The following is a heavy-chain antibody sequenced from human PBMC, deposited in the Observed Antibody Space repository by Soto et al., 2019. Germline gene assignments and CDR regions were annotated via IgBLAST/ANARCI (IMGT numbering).Heavy chain of an antibody. CDR1: GFTFSSYA. V-gene: IGHV3-30-3*01. D-gene: IGHD2-21*02. CDR3: ARIYCGGDCYSEEDYYYGMDV. Sequence: ESGGGVVQPGRSLRLSCAASGFTFSSYAMHWVRQAPGKGLEWVAVISYDGSNKYYADSVKGRFTISRDNSKNTLYLQMNSLRAEDTAVYYCARIYCGGDCYSEEDYYYGMDVWGQGTTVTVSS. CDR2: ISYDGSNK. J-gene: IGHJ6*02.